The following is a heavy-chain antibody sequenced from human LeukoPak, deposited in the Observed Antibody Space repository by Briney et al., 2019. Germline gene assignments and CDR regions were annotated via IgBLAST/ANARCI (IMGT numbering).Heavy chain of an antibody. CDR3: AREGAQTWHAFDI. V-gene: IGHV1-69*06. Sequence: ASVKVSCKASGGTFSSYAISWVRQAPGQGLEWMGGIIPIFGTANYAQKFQGRVTITADKSTSTVYMELSSLRSEDTAVYYCAREGAQTWHAFDIWGQGTMVTVSS. CDR2: IIPIFGTA. J-gene: IGHJ3*02. CDR1: GGTFSSYA.